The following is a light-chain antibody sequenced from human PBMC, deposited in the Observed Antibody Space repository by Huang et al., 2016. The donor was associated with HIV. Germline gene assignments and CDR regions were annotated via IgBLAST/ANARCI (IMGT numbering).Light chain of an antibody. J-gene: IGKJ3*01. Sequence: EIVLTQSPATLSLSPGERATLSCRASQRVTSYLARYQQKPGQAPRLLIYDASNRATGIPARFSGSGSGTDFTLTISSREPEDFAVYYCQQRSNWPLTFGPGTKVDIK. CDR1: QRVTSY. CDR2: DAS. CDR3: QQRSNWPLT. V-gene: IGKV3-11*01.